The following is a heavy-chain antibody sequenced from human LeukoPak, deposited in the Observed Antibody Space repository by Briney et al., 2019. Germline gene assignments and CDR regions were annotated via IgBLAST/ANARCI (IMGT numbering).Heavy chain of an antibody. CDR1: GGSFSGYF. V-gene: IGHV4-34*01. Sequence: SETLSLTCAIYGGSFSGYFWSWFRQPPGKGLEWIGEINRSGSTNYNSSLSLKSRVTISVDTSKNQFSLKLSSVTAADTAVYYCARGYYAFDIWGQGTLVTVSS. CDR3: ARGYYAFDI. CDR2: INRSGST. J-gene: IGHJ4*02. D-gene: IGHD3-10*01.